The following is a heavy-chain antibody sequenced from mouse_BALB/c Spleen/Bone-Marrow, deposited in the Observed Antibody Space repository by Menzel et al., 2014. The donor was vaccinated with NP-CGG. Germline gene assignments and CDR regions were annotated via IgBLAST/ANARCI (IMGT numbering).Heavy chain of an antibody. CDR3: ASKKNYHAMDY. Sequence: EVMLVESGAELVKPGASVKLSCTASGFNIKDTYMHWVKQRPEQGLEWIGRIDPANGYTNYAPKFQGKATITADTSSNTAYLQLSSLTSEDTAVYYCASKKNYHAMDYWGQGTSVTVSS. CDR2: IDPANGYT. CDR1: GFNIKDTY. V-gene: IGHV14-3*02. J-gene: IGHJ4*01.